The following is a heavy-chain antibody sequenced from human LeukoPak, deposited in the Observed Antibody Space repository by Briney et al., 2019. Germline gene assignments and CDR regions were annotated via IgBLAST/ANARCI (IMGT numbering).Heavy chain of an antibody. V-gene: IGHV3-23*01. J-gene: IGHJ4*02. D-gene: IGHD5-12*01. Sequence: GGSLRLSCAASGFTFSSYAMSWVRQAPGKGLEWVSAISGSGGSTYYADSVKGRFTISRHNSKNTLYLQMNSLRAEDTAVYYCAGGGYDWEYYFDYWGQGTLVTVSS. CDR1: GFTFSSYA. CDR2: ISGSGGST. CDR3: AGGGYDWEYYFDY.